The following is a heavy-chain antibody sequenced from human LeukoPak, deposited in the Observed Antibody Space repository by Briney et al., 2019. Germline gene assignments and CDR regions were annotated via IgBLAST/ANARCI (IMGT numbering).Heavy chain of an antibody. V-gene: IGHV3-23*01. J-gene: IGHJ4*02. CDR3: AKDSRSFDSSSYD. Sequence: PGGSLRLSCAASGYTFSSYVMSWVRQAPGKGLEWISGITRGDGNTYYADSVKGRFTISRDNAKNRLYLQMNSLRAEDTALYYCAKDSRSFDSSSYDWGQGTLVTVSS. D-gene: IGHD6-6*01. CDR2: ITRGDGNT. CDR1: GYTFSSYV.